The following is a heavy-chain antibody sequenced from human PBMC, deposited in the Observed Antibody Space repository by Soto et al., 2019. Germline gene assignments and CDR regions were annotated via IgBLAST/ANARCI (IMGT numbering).Heavy chain of an antibody. Sequence: LSLTCAASGFTFSSYAMHWVRQAPGKGLEWVAVISYDGRNKYYADSVKGRFTISRDNSKNTLYLQMNSLRAEDTAVYYSARGHYYGSGSYFSFYGMDVWGQGTTVTVSS. V-gene: IGHV3-30-3*01. CDR1: GFTFSSYA. D-gene: IGHD3-10*01. J-gene: IGHJ6*02. CDR2: ISYDGRNK. CDR3: ARGHYYGSGSYFSFYGMDV.